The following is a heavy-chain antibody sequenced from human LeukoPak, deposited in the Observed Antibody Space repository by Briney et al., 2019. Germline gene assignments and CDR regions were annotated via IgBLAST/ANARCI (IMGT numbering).Heavy chain of an antibody. CDR2: ISGSGHDI. Sequence: GGSLRLSCASSGFTFSDSDMTWVRQARGKGVEWVAYISGSGHDINYSDSVKGRFTISRDNAKNSLYLQMSSLRVEDTAVYYCTRDPRHFDSCGQGTLVTVSS. D-gene: IGHD6-6*01. J-gene: IGHJ5*01. CDR1: GFTFSDSD. CDR3: TRDPRHFDS. V-gene: IGHV3-11*04.